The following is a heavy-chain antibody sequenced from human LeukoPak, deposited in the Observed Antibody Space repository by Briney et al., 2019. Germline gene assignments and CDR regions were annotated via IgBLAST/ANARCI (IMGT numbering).Heavy chain of an antibody. CDR1: GGTFSRHA. CDR2: LIPIFSAE. D-gene: IGHD2-8*01. V-gene: IGHV1-69*05. J-gene: IGHJ4*02. CDR3: ARNKKENCTNPNCYYFDF. Sequence: GSSVKVSCKASGGTFSRHAIIWVRQAPGQGLEWLGGLIPIFSAEKYAEKFQGRLTITTDESTTIAYMELSSLTSEDTAVYYCARNKKENCTNPNCYYFDFWGQGTLVTVSS.